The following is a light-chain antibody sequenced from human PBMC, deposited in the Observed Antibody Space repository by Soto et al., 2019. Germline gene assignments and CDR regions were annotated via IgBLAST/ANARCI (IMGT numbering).Light chain of an antibody. Sequence: EIVLTQSPATLSLSPGARATLSCRASQSVSSYLAWYQQKPGQAPRLLIYDASNRATGIPARFSGSGSGTDFTLTISSLEPEDVAVYYCQQHSNWPWTFGQGTKVEIK. CDR1: QSVSSY. CDR3: QQHSNWPWT. J-gene: IGKJ1*01. V-gene: IGKV3-11*01. CDR2: DAS.